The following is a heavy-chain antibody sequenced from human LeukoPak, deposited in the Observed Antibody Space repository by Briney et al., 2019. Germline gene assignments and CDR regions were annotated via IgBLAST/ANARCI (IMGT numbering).Heavy chain of an antibody. Sequence: PGGSLRLSCAASGFTFSSYAMSWVRQAPGKGLEWVSDISGSGGSTYYADSVKGRFTISRDNSKNTLYLQMNSLRAEDTAVYYCAKDGRGVVTNWFDPWGQGTLVTVSS. CDR1: GFTFSSYA. CDR3: AKDGRGVVTNWFDP. CDR2: ISGSGGST. D-gene: IGHD3-3*01. V-gene: IGHV3-23*01. J-gene: IGHJ5*02.